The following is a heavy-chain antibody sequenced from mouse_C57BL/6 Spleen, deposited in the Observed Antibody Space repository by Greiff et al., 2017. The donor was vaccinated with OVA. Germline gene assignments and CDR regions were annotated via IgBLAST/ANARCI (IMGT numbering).Heavy chain of an antibody. CDR3: ARNYDYDEGGYYAMDY. V-gene: IGHV2-6*01. D-gene: IGHD2-4*01. J-gene: IGHJ4*01. Sequence: VKLQESGPGLVAPSQSLSITCTVSGFSLTSYGVDWVRQSPGKGLEWLGVIWGVGSTNYNSTLKSRLSISKDNSKSQVFLKMNSLQTDDTAMYYCARNYDYDEGGYYAMDYWGQGTSVTVSS. CDR1: GFSLTSYG. CDR2: IWGVGST.